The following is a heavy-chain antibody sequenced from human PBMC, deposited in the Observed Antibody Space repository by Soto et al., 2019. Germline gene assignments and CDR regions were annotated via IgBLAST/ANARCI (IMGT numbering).Heavy chain of an antibody. Sequence: SVKVSCKASEGIFSSHAITWLRQAPGQGLEWMGGIVPIFGTANYAQQFQGRVTITADKSTSTAYLELSSLTSEDTAVYYCASDIVVVVAVPDDYYYGMDVWGQGTTVTVSS. V-gene: IGHV1-69*06. D-gene: IGHD2-15*01. CDR1: EGIFSSHA. J-gene: IGHJ6*02. CDR2: IVPIFGTA. CDR3: ASDIVVVVAVPDDYYYGMDV.